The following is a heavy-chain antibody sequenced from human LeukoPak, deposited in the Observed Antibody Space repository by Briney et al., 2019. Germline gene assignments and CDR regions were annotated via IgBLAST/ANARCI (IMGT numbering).Heavy chain of an antibody. CDR2: ISWNSGKI. D-gene: IGHD3-3*01. CDR1: GFAFDDFA. CDR3: AKGITARTIFGVVNDAFDI. V-gene: IGHV3-9*03. J-gene: IGHJ3*02. Sequence: GGSLRLSCAASGFAFDDFAMHWVRQAPGKGLEWVSGISWNSGKIGYADSVKGRFTISSDNAKNSLDLQMNSLRPEDMALYYCAKGITARTIFGVVNDAFDIWGQGTLVTVSS.